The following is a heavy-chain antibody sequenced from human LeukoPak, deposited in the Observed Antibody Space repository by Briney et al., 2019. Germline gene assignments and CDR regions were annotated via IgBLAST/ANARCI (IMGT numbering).Heavy chain of an antibody. CDR1: GGSFSGYY. CDR2: INHSGST. J-gene: IGHJ6*03. D-gene: IGHD3-3*01. Sequence: SETLSLTCAVSGGSFSGYYWSWIRQPPGKGLEWIGEINHSGSTNYNPSLKSRVTISVDTSKNQFSLKLSSVTAADTAVHYCARNWYYDFWSGYLFGFYYMDVWGKGTTVTVSS. V-gene: IGHV4-34*01. CDR3: ARNWYYDFWSGYLFGFYYMDV.